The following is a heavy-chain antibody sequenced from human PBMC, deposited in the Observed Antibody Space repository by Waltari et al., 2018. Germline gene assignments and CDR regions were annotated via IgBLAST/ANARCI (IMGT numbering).Heavy chain of an antibody. J-gene: IGHJ4*02. V-gene: IGHV3-23*01. CDR3: ARSGSYRHAVY. D-gene: IGHD1-26*01. CDR1: GFTFSSYA. CDR2: ISGRGGST. Sequence: EVQLLESGGGLVQPGGSLRLSCAASGFTFSSYAMSWVRQAPGRGLEWVSAISGRGGSTYYADTVKGRFTISRYNSKNTLYLQMNSLRAEDTAVYYCARSGSYRHAVYWGQGTLVTVSS.